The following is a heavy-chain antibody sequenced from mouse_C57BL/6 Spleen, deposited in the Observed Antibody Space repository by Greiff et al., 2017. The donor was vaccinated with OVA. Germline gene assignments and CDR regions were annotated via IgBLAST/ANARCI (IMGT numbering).Heavy chain of an antibody. D-gene: IGHD1-1*01. CDR3: ARREGIYYFDY. V-gene: IGHV1-80*01. CDR1: GYAFSSYW. CDR2: IYPGDGDT. J-gene: IGHJ2*01. Sequence: VQGVESGAELVKPGASVKISCKASGYAFSSYWMNWVKQRPGKGLEWIGQIYPGDGDTNYNGKFKGKATLTADKSSSTAYMQLSSLTSEDSAVYFCARREGIYYFDYWGQGTTLTVSS.